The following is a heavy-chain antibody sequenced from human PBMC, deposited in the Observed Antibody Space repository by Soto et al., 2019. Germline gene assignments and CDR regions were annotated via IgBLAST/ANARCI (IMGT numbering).Heavy chain of an antibody. V-gene: IGHV3-21*06. CDR1: GFTFTRYS. Sequence: GGSLRLSCAASGFTFTRYSMNWVRQAPGKGLEWVSSISSTTNYIYYGDSMKGRFTISRDNAKNPLYLEMNSLRAEDTAVYYCARESEDLTSNFDYWGQGTLVTVSS. CDR2: ISSTTNYI. J-gene: IGHJ4*02. CDR3: ARESEDLTSNFDY.